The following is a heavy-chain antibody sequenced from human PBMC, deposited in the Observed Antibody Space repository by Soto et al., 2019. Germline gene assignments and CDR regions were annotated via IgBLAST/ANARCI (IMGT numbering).Heavy chain of an antibody. Sequence: EVHLVESGGGLVKPGGSLRLSCAASGFTFSSYSMNWVRQAPGKGLEWVSSISSSSSYIYYADSVKGRFTISRDNAKNALYLQMNSLRAEDTAVYYCARDLDPLLRYFACWGKGTLVTVSS. CDR1: GFTFSSYS. J-gene: IGHJ4*02. V-gene: IGHV3-21*01. D-gene: IGHD3-9*01. CDR2: ISSSSSYI. CDR3: ARDLDPLLRYFAC.